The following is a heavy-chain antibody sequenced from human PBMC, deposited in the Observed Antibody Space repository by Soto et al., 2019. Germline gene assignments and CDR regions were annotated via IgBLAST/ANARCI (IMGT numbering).Heavy chain of an antibody. CDR3: VIARSTDSRLDY. Sequence: PGGSLRLSCAASGFTFSLYSMIWVRQAPGKGLEWVASITSSSSYIYYEDSLKGRFTISRDNAKNSLFLQLDSLRAEDTAVYFCVIARSTDSRLDYWGQGTLVTVSS. CDR2: ITSSSSYI. J-gene: IGHJ4*02. V-gene: IGHV3-21*01. CDR1: GFTFSLYS. D-gene: IGHD3-22*01.